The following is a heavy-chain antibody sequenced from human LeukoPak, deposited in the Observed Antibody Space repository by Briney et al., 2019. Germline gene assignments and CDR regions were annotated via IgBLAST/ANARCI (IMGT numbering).Heavy chain of an antibody. CDR2: ISSSSSYI. V-gene: IGHV3-21*01. Sequence: GGSLRLSCAASGFTFGSYSMNWVRQAPGKGLEWVSSISSSSSYIYYADSVKGRFTISRDNAKNSLYLQMNSLRAEDTAVYYCASRKRSITQSFDIWGQGTMVTVSS. J-gene: IGHJ3*02. CDR3: ASRKRSITQSFDI. CDR1: GFTFGSYS. D-gene: IGHD3-10*01.